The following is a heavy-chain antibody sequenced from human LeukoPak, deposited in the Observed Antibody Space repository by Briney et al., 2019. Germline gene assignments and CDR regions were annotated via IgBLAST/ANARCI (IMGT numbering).Heavy chain of an antibody. V-gene: IGHV4-59*11. CDR1: GGSISSHF. Sequence: PSETLSLTCTVSGGSISSHFWSWVRQPPGKGLEWVGYMFYSGSTNYNPSLKSRVTISVDAPNNQFSLKLTSVSAADTAVYYCARDRAPVTIIRGAPGGFDPWGQGTLVTVSS. D-gene: IGHD3-10*01. CDR3: ARDRAPVTIIRGAPGGFDP. J-gene: IGHJ5*02. CDR2: MFYSGST.